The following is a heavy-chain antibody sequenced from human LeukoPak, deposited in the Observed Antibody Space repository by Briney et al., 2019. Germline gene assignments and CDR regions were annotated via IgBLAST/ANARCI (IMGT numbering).Heavy chain of an antibody. J-gene: IGHJ4*02. CDR1: GFTFSSYG. V-gene: IGHV3-30*18. Sequence: GGSLRLSCAASGFTFSSYGMHWVRQAPGKGLEWVAVISHDGSNKYYADSVKGRFTISRDNSKHTLYLQMNTVRAEDTAVYFCAKDPWSGGSFGDYWGQGTPVTVSS. D-gene: IGHD2-15*01. CDR2: ISHDGSNK. CDR3: AKDPWSGGSFGDY.